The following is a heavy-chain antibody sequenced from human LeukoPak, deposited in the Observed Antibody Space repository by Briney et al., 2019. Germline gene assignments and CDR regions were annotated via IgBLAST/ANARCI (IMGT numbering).Heavy chain of an antibody. V-gene: IGHV3-74*01. CDR1: GFTFSSYW. D-gene: IGHD2-2*01. CDR3: GKTSTSCCDY. Sequence: GGSLRLSCAASGFTFSSYWMHWVRQAPGKGLVWVSRISPDGSDTSYADSVKGRFIISRDNAKNTVFLQMNSLRAEDTALYYCGKTSTSCCDYWGQGTLVTVSS. CDR2: ISPDGSDT. J-gene: IGHJ4*02.